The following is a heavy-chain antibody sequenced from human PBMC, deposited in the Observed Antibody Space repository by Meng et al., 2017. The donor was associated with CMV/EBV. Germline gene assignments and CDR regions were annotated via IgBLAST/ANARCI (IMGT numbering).Heavy chain of an antibody. J-gene: IGHJ6*02. CDR3: ARDLSGQLVPATLNYYYYYGMDV. V-gene: IGHV3-NL1*01. CDR2: ISGSGGST. D-gene: IGHD6-6*01. CDR1: GFTFSSYG. Sequence: GESLKISCAASGFTFSSYGMHWVRQAPGKGLEWVSAISGSGGSTYYADSVKGRFTISRDNSKNTLYLQMNSLRAEDTAVYYCARDLSGQLVPATLNYYYYYGMDVWGQGTTVTVSS.